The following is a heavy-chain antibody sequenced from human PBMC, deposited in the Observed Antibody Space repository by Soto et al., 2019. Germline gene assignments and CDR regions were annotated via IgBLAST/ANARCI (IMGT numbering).Heavy chain of an antibody. CDR3: ARLLTAALFSYDL. CDR1: GFSHSTSGVD. D-gene: IGHD2-21*02. Sequence: SGPTLVNPTQTLTLTCTLSGFSHSTSGVDVGWIRQPPGKALEWLGHIYWNDDKYYSTSLKSRLSLTKDTSKNQVVLTMTNVDPVDTGTYYCARLLTAALFSYDLWGQGTLVTVSS. CDR2: IYWNDDK. J-gene: IGHJ5*02. V-gene: IGHV2-5*01.